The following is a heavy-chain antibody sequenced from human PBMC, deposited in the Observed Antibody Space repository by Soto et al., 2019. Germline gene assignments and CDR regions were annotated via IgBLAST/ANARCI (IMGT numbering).Heavy chain of an antibody. D-gene: IGHD4-4*01. Sequence: GGSLRLSCAASGFTVSSNYMSWVRQAPGKGLEWVSVIYSGGSTYYADSVKGRFTISRDNSKNTLYLQMNSLRAEDTAVYYCAKDQLTLQGFYYGMDVWGQGTTVTVS. V-gene: IGHV3-66*01. CDR2: IYSGGST. CDR3: AKDQLTLQGFYYGMDV. J-gene: IGHJ6*02. CDR1: GFTVSSNY.